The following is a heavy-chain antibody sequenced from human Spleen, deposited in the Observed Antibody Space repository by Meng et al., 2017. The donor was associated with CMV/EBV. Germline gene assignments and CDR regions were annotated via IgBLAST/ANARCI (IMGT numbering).Heavy chain of an antibody. CDR2: INHSGST. V-gene: IGHV4-34*01. CDR1: GSFSGYY. D-gene: IGHD6-13*01. J-gene: IGHJ1*01. CDR3: ARDLHRYSSSWYRHFQH. Sequence: GSFSGYYWSWIRQPPGKGLEWIGEINHSGSTNYNPSLKSRVTISVDTSKNQFSLKLSSVTAADTAVYYCARDLHRYSSSWYRHFQHWGQGTLVTVSS.